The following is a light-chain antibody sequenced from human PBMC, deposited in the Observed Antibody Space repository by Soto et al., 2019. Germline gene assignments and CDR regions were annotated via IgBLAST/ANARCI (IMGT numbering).Light chain of an antibody. J-gene: IGKJ4*01. CDR1: QSVSSN. CDR3: QQYNNWLALT. CDR2: RAS. Sequence: EILMTQSPATLSVSPGERATLSCRASQSVSSNLAWYQQKPGQAPRLLIYRASTRATGIPARFSGSGSGTEFTLTISSLQSEDFAVYYCQQYNNWLALTFGGGTKVEIK. V-gene: IGKV3-15*01.